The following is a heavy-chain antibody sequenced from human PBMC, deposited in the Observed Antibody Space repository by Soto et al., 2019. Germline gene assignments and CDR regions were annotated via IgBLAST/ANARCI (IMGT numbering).Heavy chain of an antibody. CDR2: INPNSGGT. CDR1: GYTFTGYY. J-gene: IGHJ6*02. D-gene: IGHD2-21*01. CDR3: ARDRAPPGLGDCGMDV. Sequence: ASVKVSCKASGYTFTGYYMHWVRQAPGQGLEWMGWINPNSGGTNYAQKFQGRVTMTRDTSISTAYMELSRLRSDDTAVYYCARDRAPPGLGDCGMDVWGQGTTVTVAS. V-gene: IGHV1-2*02.